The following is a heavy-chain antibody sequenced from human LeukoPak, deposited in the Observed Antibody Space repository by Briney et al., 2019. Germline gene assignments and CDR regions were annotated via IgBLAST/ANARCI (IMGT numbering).Heavy chain of an antibody. CDR1: GFTFSSYG. CDR3: ARGDYYDSSGTLDY. V-gene: IGHV3-33*01. D-gene: IGHD3-22*01. CDR2: IWYDGSNK. Sequence: GGSLRLSCAASGFTFSSYGMHWVRQAPGKGLEWVAVIWYDGSNKYYADSVKGRFTISRGNSKNTLYLQMNSLRAEDTAVYYCARGDYYDSSGTLDYWGQGTLVTVSS. J-gene: IGHJ4*02.